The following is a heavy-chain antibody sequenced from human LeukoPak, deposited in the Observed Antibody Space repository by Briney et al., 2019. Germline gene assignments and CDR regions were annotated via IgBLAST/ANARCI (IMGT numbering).Heavy chain of an antibody. CDR1: GGSITSYY. V-gene: IGHV4-59*01. Sequence: SETLSLTCTVSGGSITSYYWSWIRQPPGKGLEWIGYIYYSGSANYNPSLKSRVTISVDTSKNQFSLKLSSVTAADTAVYYCARATKRQLLGAFDIWGQGTMVTASS. CDR2: IYYSGSA. D-gene: IGHD1-1*01. J-gene: IGHJ3*02. CDR3: ARATKRQLLGAFDI.